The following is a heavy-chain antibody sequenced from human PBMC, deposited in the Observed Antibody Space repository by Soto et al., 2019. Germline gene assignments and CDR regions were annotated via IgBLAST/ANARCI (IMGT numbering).Heavy chain of an antibody. CDR3: ARSYGSGYRAFDY. J-gene: IGHJ4*02. CDR1: GDTFTFYA. CDR2: INPILSMS. V-gene: IGHV1-69*02. Sequence: QVPLVQSGAEVKRPGSSVTVSCKASGDTFTFYAINWVRQAPGLGLELMGRINPILSMSNYAQMFQGRVTMTADKSMSTAYMELSSLRSDATAIYYCARSYGSGYRAFDYWGQGAMVSVSS. D-gene: IGHD3-10*01.